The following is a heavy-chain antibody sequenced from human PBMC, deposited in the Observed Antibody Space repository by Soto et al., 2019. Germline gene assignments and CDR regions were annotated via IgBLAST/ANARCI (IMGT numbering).Heavy chain of an antibody. CDR2: IYYSGNT. CDR1: GGSISSGYYY. J-gene: IGHJ6*04. Sequence: SETLSLTCSVSGGSISSGYYYWSWIRQPPGKGLEWIGNIYYSGNTYYNPSLKSRLIISIDTSKTECSWKVGSWPAPVRAVYNCAGSSLYGMEVWGKGTTVT. CDR3: AGSSLYGMEV. V-gene: IGHV4-30-4*01. D-gene: IGHD3-10*01.